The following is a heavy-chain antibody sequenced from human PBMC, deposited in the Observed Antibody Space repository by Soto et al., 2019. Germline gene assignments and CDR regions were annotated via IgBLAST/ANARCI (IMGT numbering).Heavy chain of an antibody. D-gene: IGHD3-16*02. CDR1: GFTFSSYA. CDR2: ISGSGGST. J-gene: IGHJ4*02. V-gene: IGHV3-23*01. Sequence: EVQLLESGGGLVQPGGSLRLSCAASGFTFSSYAMSWVRQAPGKGLEWVSAISGSGGSTYYADSVKGRFTISRDNSKNTLYLQMNSLRAEDTAVYYCAKDLAYDYVWGSYRLAYWGQGTLVTVSS. CDR3: AKDLAYDYVWGSYRLAY.